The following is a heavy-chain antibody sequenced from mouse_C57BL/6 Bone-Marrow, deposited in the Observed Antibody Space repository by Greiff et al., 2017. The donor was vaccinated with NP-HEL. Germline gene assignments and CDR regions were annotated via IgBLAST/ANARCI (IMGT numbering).Heavy chain of an antibody. J-gene: IGHJ3*01. CDR2: IDPSDSDT. CDR3: ARGAVPGWFAY. Sequence: QVQLQQPGAELVRPGSSVKLSCKASGYTFPSYWMHWVKQRPIQGLEWIGNIDPSDSDTHYNQKFKDKATLTVDKSSSTAYMQLSSLTSEDSAVYYCARGAVPGWFAYWGQGTLVTVSA. CDR1: GYTFPSYW. V-gene: IGHV1-52*01.